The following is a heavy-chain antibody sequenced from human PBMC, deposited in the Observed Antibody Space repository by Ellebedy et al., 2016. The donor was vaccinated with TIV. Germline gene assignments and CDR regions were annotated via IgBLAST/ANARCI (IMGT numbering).Heavy chain of an antibody. CDR2: IFATGTT. CDR1: GGSTSNYY. D-gene: IGHD5-18*01. V-gene: IGHV4-4*07. CDR3: ARETAMVSPYFDY. J-gene: IGHJ4*02. Sequence: MPSETLSLTCTVSGGSTSNYYWSWIRQPAGKGLEWIGRIFATGTTNYNPSLKSRVTMSVDTSKKQFSLKLTSVTAADTAVYYCARETAMVSPYFDYWGQGALVTVSS.